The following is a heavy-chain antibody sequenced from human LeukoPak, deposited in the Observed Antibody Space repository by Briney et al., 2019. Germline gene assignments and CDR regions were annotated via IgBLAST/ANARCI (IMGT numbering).Heavy chain of an antibody. D-gene: IGHD3-22*01. Sequence: SETLSVTCTVSGGSISSYFWTWIGQPAGEGLGWVGHIYTSGSTYYNPSLKRRVTMSVDTSKNQFSLKLSSVTAADTAMYYCERDAGLTYFDYWGQGTLVTVSS. CDR2: IYTSGST. CDR3: ERDAGLTYFDY. J-gene: IGHJ4*02. CDR1: GGSISSYF. V-gene: IGHV4-4*07.